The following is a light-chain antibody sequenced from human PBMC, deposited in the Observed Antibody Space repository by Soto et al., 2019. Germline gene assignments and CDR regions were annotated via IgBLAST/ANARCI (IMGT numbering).Light chain of an antibody. Sequence: DIQMTQSPSSLSASVGDRVTITCRASQSISSYLNWYQQKPGKAPKLLLYAASSLQSGVPSRFSGSGSGTDFTLTISSLQPEECATYYCQQSYSTPWTCGQGTQVEIK. V-gene: IGKV1-39*01. CDR2: AAS. J-gene: IGKJ1*01. CDR1: QSISSY. CDR3: QQSYSTPWT.